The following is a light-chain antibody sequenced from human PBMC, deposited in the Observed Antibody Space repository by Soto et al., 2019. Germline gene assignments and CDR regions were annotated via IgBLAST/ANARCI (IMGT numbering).Light chain of an antibody. V-gene: IGLV2-8*01. CDR1: SRDVGGYNY. J-gene: IGLJ2*01. CDR3: SSYTGSNSVV. CDR2: EVS. Sequence: QSALTQPPSASGSPGQSVTISCTGTSRDVGGYNYVSWYQQHPGNAPQLMIAEVSKRPSGVPDRFSGSKSGNTASLTVSGLQAEDEADYYCSSYTGSNSVVFGGGTKVTVL.